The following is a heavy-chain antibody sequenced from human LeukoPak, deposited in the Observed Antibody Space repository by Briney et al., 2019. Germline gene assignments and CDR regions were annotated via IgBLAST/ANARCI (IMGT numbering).Heavy chain of an antibody. CDR1: GYTFTDFG. J-gene: IGHJ4*02. V-gene: IGHV1-18*01. CDR2: SSAYNGDT. D-gene: IGHD3-16*01. Sequence: ASVKVSCKASGYTFTDFGISWVRQAPGQGLEWMGWSSAYNGDTKYAQKFQGRVTITADESTSTAYMELSSLRSEDTAVYYCARGAAYPPYYFDYWGQGTLVTVSS. CDR3: ARGAAYPPYYFDY.